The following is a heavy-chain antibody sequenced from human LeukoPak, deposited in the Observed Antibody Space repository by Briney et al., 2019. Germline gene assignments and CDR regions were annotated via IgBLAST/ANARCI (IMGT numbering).Heavy chain of an antibody. CDR1: GFTFSSYS. V-gene: IGHV3-48*01. J-gene: IGHJ6*03. Sequence: GGSLRLSCAASGFTFSSYSMNWVRQAPGKGLEWVSYISSSSTIYYADSVKGRFTISRDNSKNTLYLQMNSLRAEDTAVYYCAKGCYDSSGYPYYYYYYMDVWGRGTTVTVSS. CDR3: AKGCYDSSGYPYYYYYYMDV. D-gene: IGHD3-22*01. CDR2: ISSSSTI.